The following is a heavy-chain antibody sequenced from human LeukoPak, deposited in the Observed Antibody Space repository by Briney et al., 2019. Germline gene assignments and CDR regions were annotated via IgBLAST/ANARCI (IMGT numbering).Heavy chain of an antibody. CDR2: IKYDGSAT. CDR1: GFTFSSYW. D-gene: IGHD3-3*01. V-gene: IGHV3-74*01. CDR3: VSGSLQSGYNFDY. J-gene: IGHJ4*02. Sequence: GGSLRLSCAASGFTFSSYWMHWIRQVPGKGLVWVSHIKYDGSATNYADSVKGRFTISRDNAKNTLYLQMNSLRAEDTAVYYCVSGSLQSGYNFDYWGQGALVTVSS.